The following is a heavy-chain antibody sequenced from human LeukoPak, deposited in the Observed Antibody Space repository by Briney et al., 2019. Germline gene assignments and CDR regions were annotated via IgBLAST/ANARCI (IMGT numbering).Heavy chain of an antibody. CDR2: IWRDSSEK. D-gene: IGHD5-24*01. CDR1: EFAFSRHA. Sequence: GGSLRLSCVASEFAFSRHAMHWVRQAPGKGLEWVAVIWRDSSEKHYADSVKGRFTVSRDNSKSTLYLEMSSLRAEDTAVYFCVRDGDDFNFDYWGQGSLVTVSS. J-gene: IGHJ4*02. V-gene: IGHV3-33*01. CDR3: VRDGDDFNFDY.